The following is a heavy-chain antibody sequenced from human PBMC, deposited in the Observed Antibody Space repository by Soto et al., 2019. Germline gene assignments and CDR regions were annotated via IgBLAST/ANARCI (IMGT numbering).Heavy chain of an antibody. V-gene: IGHV5-10-1*01. D-gene: IGHD4-4*01. CDR1: GYSFTSYW. J-gene: IGHJ6*02. Sequence: PGESLKISCKGSGYSFTSYWISWVRQMPGKGLEWMGRIDPSDSYTNYSPSFQGHVTISADKSISTAYLQWSSLKASDTAMYYCARHSRHDYKSYYGMDVWGQGTTVTVSS. CDR2: IDPSDSYT. CDR3: ARHSRHDYKSYYGMDV.